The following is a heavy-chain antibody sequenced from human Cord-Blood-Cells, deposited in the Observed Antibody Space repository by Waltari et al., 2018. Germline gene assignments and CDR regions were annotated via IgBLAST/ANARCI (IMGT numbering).Heavy chain of an antibody. Sequence: QVQLVQSGAEVKKPGASVKVSCKASGYTFTSYYMHWVRKAAEQGREWMGIINPSGGSTSYAQKFQGRVTMTRDTSTSTVYMELSSLRSEDTAVYYCARAPYVDTAMADYWGQGTLVTVSS. CDR2: INPSGGST. D-gene: IGHD5-18*01. J-gene: IGHJ4*02. CDR3: ARAPYVDTAMADY. V-gene: IGHV1-46*01. CDR1: GYTFTSYY.